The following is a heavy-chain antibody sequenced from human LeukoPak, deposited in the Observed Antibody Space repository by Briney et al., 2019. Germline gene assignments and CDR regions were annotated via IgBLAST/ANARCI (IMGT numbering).Heavy chain of an antibody. CDR2: ISAYNGNT. Sequence: ASVKVSCKASGYTFTSYGISWVRQAPGQGLEWMGWISAYNGNTNYAQKLQGRVTMTTDTSTSTAYMELRSLRSDDTAVYYCARYYYDSSGYLYYYYYMDVWGEGTTVTVSS. J-gene: IGHJ6*03. D-gene: IGHD3-22*01. CDR1: GYTFTSYG. CDR3: ARYYYDSSGYLYYYYYMDV. V-gene: IGHV1-18*01.